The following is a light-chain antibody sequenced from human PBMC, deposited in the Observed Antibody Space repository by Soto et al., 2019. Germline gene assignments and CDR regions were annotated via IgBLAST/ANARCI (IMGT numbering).Light chain of an antibody. CDR3: SSYTSGSTLV. J-gene: IGLJ2*01. CDR2: DVS. V-gene: IGLV2-14*03. CDR1: SSDVGGYNY. Sequence: QSVLTQPASVSGSPGQSITISCTGTSSDVGGYNYVSWYQQHPGKAPKLMIYDVSYRPSGVSNRFSGSKSGNTASLTMSGLQAEDEADYYCSSYTSGSTLVFGGGIKLTVL.